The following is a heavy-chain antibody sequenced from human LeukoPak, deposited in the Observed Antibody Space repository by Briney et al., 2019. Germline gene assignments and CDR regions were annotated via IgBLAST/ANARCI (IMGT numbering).Heavy chain of an antibody. CDR3: ARGIRYSGYDYYYYYMDV. V-gene: IGHV4-59*01. D-gene: IGHD5-12*01. CDR1: GGSISRYY. CDR2: VYYSGST. Sequence: AATLSLTCTLAGGSISRYYWSWARHPPGEGREWHGYVYYSGSTNYNPSLKSRVTISVDTSKYQFSLKLSSVTAADTAVYYCARGIRYSGYDYYYYYMDVWGKGTTVTVSS. J-gene: IGHJ6*03.